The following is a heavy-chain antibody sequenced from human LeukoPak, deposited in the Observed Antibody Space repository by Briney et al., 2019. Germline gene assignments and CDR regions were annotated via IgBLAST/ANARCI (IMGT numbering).Heavy chain of an antibody. J-gene: IGHJ4*02. V-gene: IGHV4-39*01. Sequence: SETLSLTCTVSGGSISSNTYYWGWTRQPAGKGLEWFGAISYSGHTYYNPSLKSRVTISVDTPKNQLSLKLPSVTAADTAVYYCAIQPAPYSYNTGYFFDYWGQGILVSVSS. CDR2: ISYSGHT. CDR3: AIQPAPYSYNTGYFFDY. D-gene: IGHD3-10*01. CDR1: GGSISSNTYY.